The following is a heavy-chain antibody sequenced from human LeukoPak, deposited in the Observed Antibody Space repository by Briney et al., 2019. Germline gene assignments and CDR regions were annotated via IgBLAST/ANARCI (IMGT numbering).Heavy chain of an antibody. Sequence: GGSLRLSCAASGFTFSSYAMHWVRQAPGKGLEYVSAISSNGGSTYYANSVKGRFTISRDNSKNTLYLQMGSLRAEDTAVYYCARGRYYYDSSGYYYAYYFDYWGQGTLVTVSS. J-gene: IGHJ4*02. CDR3: ARGRYYYDSSGYYYAYYFDY. D-gene: IGHD3-22*01. V-gene: IGHV3-64*01. CDR2: ISSNGGST. CDR1: GFTFSSYA.